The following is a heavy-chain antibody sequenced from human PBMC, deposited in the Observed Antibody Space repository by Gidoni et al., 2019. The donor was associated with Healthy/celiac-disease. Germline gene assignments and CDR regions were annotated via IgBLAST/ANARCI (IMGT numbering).Heavy chain of an antibody. CDR1: GFTFSSYG. V-gene: IGHV3-33*01. CDR2: IWYDGSNK. CDR3: AREDRDGYYYGSGRGYFDY. D-gene: IGHD3-10*01. J-gene: IGHJ4*02. Sequence: QVQLVESGGGVVQPGRSLRLSCAASGFTFSSYGMHWVRQAPGKGLEWVAVIWYDGSNKYYADSVKGRFTISRDNSKNTLYLQMNSLRAEDTAVYYCAREDRDGYYYGSGRGYFDYWGQGTLVTVSS.